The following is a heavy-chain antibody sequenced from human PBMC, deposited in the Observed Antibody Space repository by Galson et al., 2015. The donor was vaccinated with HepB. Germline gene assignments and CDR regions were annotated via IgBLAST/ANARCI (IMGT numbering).Heavy chain of an antibody. Sequence: SVKVSCKASGGTFSSYAISWVRQAPGQGLEWMGRIIPILGIANYAQKFQGRVTITVDKSTSTAYMELNSLRSEDTAVYYCARDPGGKCSSTSYYSGEAFDIWGQGTMVTVSS. V-gene: IGHV1-69*04. CDR1: GGTFSSYA. D-gene: IGHD2-2*02. J-gene: IGHJ3*02. CDR2: IIPILGIA. CDR3: ARDPGGKCSSTSYYSGEAFDI.